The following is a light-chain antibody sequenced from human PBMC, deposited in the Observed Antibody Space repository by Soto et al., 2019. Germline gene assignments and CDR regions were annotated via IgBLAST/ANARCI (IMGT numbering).Light chain of an antibody. CDR1: SSDVGAYHY. CDR3: SSYAGTNNYV. Sequence: QSVLAQPPSASGSPGQSVTISCTVTSSDVGAYHYVSWYQQHPGKAPTLIIYEVSQRPSGVPDRFSGSKSGNTASLTVSGLQADDEADYYCSSYAGTNNYVFGTGTKVTVL. J-gene: IGLJ1*01. CDR2: EVS. V-gene: IGLV2-8*01.